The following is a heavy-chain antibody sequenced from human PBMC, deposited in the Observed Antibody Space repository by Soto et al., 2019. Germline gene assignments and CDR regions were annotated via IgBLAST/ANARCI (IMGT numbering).Heavy chain of an antibody. CDR3: VRLLYDSRGYYNFEY. CDR2: VYYSWRT. CDR1: CGSISSSSYY. V-gene: IGHV4-39*01. D-gene: IGHD3-22*01. Sequence: PSETLSLNCPVSCGSISSSSYYWDWIPQPPGKGLECIGSVYYSWRTYDNPSIKSRITLSVDRSKIQFFLKLHYVTAADTAVSYCVRLLYDSRGYYNFEYWGQGPLVAVSS. J-gene: IGHJ4*02.